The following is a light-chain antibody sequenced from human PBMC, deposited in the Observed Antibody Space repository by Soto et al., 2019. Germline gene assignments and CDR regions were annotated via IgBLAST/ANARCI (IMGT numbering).Light chain of an antibody. CDR2: GNS. Sequence: QPVLTQPPSVSGAPGQRVTISCTGSSSNIGAGYDVHWYQQLPGTAPKLLIYGNSNRPSGVPDRFSGSKSGTSASLAITGLQAEDEADYYCQSYDSSSRHVFGTGTKVTVL. CDR1: SSNIGAGYD. V-gene: IGLV1-40*01. CDR3: QSYDSSSRHV. J-gene: IGLJ1*01.